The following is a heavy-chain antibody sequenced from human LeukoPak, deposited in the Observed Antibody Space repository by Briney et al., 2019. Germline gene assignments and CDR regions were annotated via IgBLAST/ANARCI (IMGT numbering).Heavy chain of an antibody. CDR3: ARDRANDAFDI. Sequence: SETLSLTCTVSGGSISSGGYYWSWIRQHPGKGLEWIGYIYHSGSTYYNPSLKSRVTISVDTSKNQFSLKLSSVTAADTAVYYCARDRANDAFDIWGQGTMVTVSS. J-gene: IGHJ3*02. V-gene: IGHV4-31*03. CDR1: GGSISSGGYY. CDR2: IYHSGST.